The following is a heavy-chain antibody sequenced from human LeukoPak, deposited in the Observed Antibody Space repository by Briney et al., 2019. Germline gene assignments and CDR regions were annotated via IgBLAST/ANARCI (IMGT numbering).Heavy chain of an antibody. CDR2: ISAYNGNT. CDR1: GYTFTSYD. V-gene: IGHV1-18*01. D-gene: IGHD2-15*01. J-gene: IGHJ4*02. CDR3: ARRDLYCSGGSCQGGHLDY. Sequence: ASVKVSCKASGYTFTSYDISWVRQAPGQGLEWMGWISAYNGNTNYPQKLQGRVTMTTDTSTSTAYMELRSLRSDDTAVYYCARRDLYCSGGSCQGGHLDYWGQGTLVTVSS.